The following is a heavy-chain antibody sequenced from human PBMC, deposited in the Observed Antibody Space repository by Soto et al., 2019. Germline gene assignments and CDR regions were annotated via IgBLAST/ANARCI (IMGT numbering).Heavy chain of an antibody. D-gene: IGHD3-10*01. J-gene: IGHJ4*02. V-gene: IGHV4-59*08. Sequence: PSETLSLTCTVSGGSISSYYWSWIRQPPGKGLEWIVYIFYIGSTIYNPSFKSRVTLSVDTSKNHFSLKLNSMTAADTAVYYCARHNYGSGSTYFDYWGQGTLVTVSS. CDR3: ARHNYGSGSTYFDY. CDR1: GGSISSYY. CDR2: IFYIGST.